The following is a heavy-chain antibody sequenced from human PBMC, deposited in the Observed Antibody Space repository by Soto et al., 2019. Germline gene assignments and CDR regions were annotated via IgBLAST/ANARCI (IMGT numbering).Heavy chain of an antibody. CDR3: ARGGAYTIFGVVPRNNWFDP. D-gene: IGHD3-3*01. CDR2: INHSGST. J-gene: IGHJ5*02. V-gene: IGHV4-34*01. CDR1: GGSFSGYY. Sequence: SETLSLTCAVYGGSFSGYYWSWIRQPPGKGLEWIGEINHSGSTNYNPSLKSRVTISVDTSKNQFSLKLSSVTAADTAMYYCARGGAYTIFGVVPRNNWFDPWGQGTLVTVSS.